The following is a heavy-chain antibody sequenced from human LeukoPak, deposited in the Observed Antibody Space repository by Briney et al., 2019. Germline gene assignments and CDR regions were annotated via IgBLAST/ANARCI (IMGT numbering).Heavy chain of an antibody. D-gene: IGHD3-3*01. CDR3: ARNMEAPNDAFDI. J-gene: IGHJ3*02. CDR1: GFTFSSYW. V-gene: IGHV3-7*01. Sequence: GGSLRLSCAASGFTFSSYWMSWVRQAPGKGLEWVANIKQDGSEKYYVDSVKGRFTISRDNAKNSLYLQMNSLRAEDTAVYYCARNMEAPNDAFDIWGQGTMVTVSS. CDR2: IKQDGSEK.